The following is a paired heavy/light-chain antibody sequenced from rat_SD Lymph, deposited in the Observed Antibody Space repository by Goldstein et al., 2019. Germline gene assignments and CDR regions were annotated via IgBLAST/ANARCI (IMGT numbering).Light chain of an antibody. CDR2: ETS. J-gene: IGKJ4*01. CDR3: QQWNYPSIT. CDR1: SSVSY. V-gene: IGKV4S9*01. Sequence: EIVLTQSPTTMTASPGEKVTITCRASSSVSYMHWYQQKPGASPKPWIYETSKLASGVPDRFSGSGSGTSYSLTINNMEAEDAATYYCQQWNYPSITFGSGTKLEIK.
Heavy chain of an antibody. Sequence: QVQLQQSGAELVKPGSSVKISCKASGYTFTSYDMHWIKQQPGNGLEWIGWIYPGNGNTKYNQKFNGKATLTADKSSSTAYMQLSSLTSEDSAVYFCARGRDITTVNFDFWGPGTMVTVSS. J-gene: IGHJ1*01. CDR2: IYPGNGNT. D-gene: IGHD1-1*01. CDR3: ARGRDITTVNFDF. V-gene: IGHV1-28*01. CDR1: GYTFTSYD.